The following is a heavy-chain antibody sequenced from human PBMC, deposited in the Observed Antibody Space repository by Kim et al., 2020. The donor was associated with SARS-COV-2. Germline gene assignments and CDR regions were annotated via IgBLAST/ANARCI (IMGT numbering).Heavy chain of an antibody. V-gene: IGHV3-23*01. D-gene: IGHD5-12*01. CDR1: GFTFSSYA. CDR2: ISGSGGST. Sequence: GGSLRLSCAASGFTFSSYAMSWVRQAPGKGLEWVSAISGSGGSTYYADSVKGRFTISRDNSKNTLYLQMNSLRAEDTAVYYCAKADSGYDLYGDYVIELYYYYGMDVWGQGTTVTVSS. CDR3: AKADSGYDLYGDYVIELYYYYGMDV. J-gene: IGHJ6*02.